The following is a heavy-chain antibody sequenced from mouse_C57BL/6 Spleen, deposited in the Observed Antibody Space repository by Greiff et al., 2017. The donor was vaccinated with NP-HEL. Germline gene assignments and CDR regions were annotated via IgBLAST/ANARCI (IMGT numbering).Heavy chain of an antibody. J-gene: IGHJ2*01. CDR2: IDPETGGT. CDR3: TREGYDDFDY. Sequence: QVQLQQSGAELVRPGASVTLSCKASGYTFTDYEMHWVKQTPVHGLEWIGAIDPETGGTAYNQKFKGKAILTADKSSSTAYMELRSLTSEDSAVYYCTREGYDDFDYWGQGTTLTVSS. D-gene: IGHD2-2*01. V-gene: IGHV1-15*01. CDR1: GYTFTDYE.